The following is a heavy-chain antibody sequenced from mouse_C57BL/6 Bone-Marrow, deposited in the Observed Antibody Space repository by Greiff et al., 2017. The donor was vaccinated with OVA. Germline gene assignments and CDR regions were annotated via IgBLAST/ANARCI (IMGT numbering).Heavy chain of an antibody. V-gene: IGHV1-81*01. D-gene: IGHD1-1*01. CDR1: GYTFTSYG. Sequence: QVQLKQSGAELARPGASVKLSCKASGYTFTSYGISWVKQRTGQGLEWIGEIYPRSGNTYYNEKFKGKATLTADKSSSTASMELRSLTSEDSAVYFCAKGGRYYGSSYWYFDVWGTGTTVTVSS. CDR3: AKGGRYYGSSYWYFDV. CDR2: IYPRSGNT. J-gene: IGHJ1*03.